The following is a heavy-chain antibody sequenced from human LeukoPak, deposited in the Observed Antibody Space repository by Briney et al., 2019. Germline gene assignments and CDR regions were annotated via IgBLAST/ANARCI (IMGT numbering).Heavy chain of an antibody. D-gene: IGHD4-11*01. CDR2: ISAYNGNT. CDR1: GYTFTSYG. Sequence: GASVKVSCKASGYTFTSYGISWVRQAPGQGLEWVGWISAYNGNTNYAQKFQGRVTITADKSTSTAYMELSSLRSEDTAVYYCARATLDYTNYGFDPWGQGTLVTVSS. V-gene: IGHV1-18*01. J-gene: IGHJ5*02. CDR3: ARATLDYTNYGFDP.